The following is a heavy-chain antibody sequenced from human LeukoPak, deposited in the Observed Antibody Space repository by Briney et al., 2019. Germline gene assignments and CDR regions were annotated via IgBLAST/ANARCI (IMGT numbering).Heavy chain of an antibody. CDR2: FDPEDGET. V-gene: IGHV1-24*01. Sequence: ASVKVSCKVSGYTFTELSMHWVRQAPGKGLEWMGGFDPEDGETIYAQKFQGRVTMTEDTSTDTAYMELSSLRSEDTAVYYCATVGPYSGYVKLDYWGQGTLVTVSS. D-gene: IGHD5-12*01. CDR3: ATVGPYSGYVKLDY. CDR1: GYTFTELS. J-gene: IGHJ4*02.